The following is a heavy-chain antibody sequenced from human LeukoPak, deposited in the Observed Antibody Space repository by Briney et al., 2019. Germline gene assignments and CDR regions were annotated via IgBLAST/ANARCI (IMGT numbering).Heavy chain of an antibody. CDR2: ISSSSSYI. V-gene: IGHV3-21*01. CDR3: AREAYDFWSGAYYYYYMDV. J-gene: IGHJ6*03. Sequence: GGSLRLSCAASGFTFSSYSMNWVRQAPGKGLEWVSSISSSSSYIYYADSVKGRFTISRDNAKNSLYLQMNSLRAEDTAVYYCAREAYDFWSGAYYYYYMDVWGKGTTVTVSS. D-gene: IGHD3-3*01. CDR1: GFTFSSYS.